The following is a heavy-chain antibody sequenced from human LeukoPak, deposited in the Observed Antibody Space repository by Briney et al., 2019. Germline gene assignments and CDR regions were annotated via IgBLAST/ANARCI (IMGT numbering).Heavy chain of an antibody. Sequence: SETLSLTCTVSGGSISSYYWSWIRQPPGKGLEWIGDIYYSGSTNYNPSLKSRVTISVETAKNQFSLKLSSVTAADTAVYYCARGGGGYSYGHDYWGQGTLVTVSS. J-gene: IGHJ4*02. D-gene: IGHD5-18*01. CDR2: IYYSGST. CDR3: ARGGGGYSYGHDY. V-gene: IGHV4-59*01. CDR1: GGSISSYY.